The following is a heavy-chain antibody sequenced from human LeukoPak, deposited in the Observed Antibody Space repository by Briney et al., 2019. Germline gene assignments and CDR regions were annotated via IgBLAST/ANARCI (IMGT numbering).Heavy chain of an antibody. CDR2: ISWNSASV. CDR3: AKDYGYSSSWYDY. CDR1: GFTFDDYG. V-gene: IGHV3-9*01. J-gene: IGHJ4*02. D-gene: IGHD6-13*01. Sequence: SLTLSCEASGFTFDDYGMLWVRQAPGKGLEWVLTISWNSASVGYVDSVKGRFTISRDNAKKTLYLQMNSLRPEDTALYYCAKDYGYSSSWYDYWGQGTLVTVSS.